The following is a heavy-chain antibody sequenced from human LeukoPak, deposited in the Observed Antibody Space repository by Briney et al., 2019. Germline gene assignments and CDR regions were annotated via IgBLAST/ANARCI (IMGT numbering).Heavy chain of an antibody. CDR1: GGSFSGYY. V-gene: IGHV4-34*01. CDR3: AGSTYYDILTGYSLFDY. CDR2: INHSGST. J-gene: IGHJ4*02. Sequence: SETLFLTCAVYGGSFSGYYWSWIRQPPGKGLEWIGEINHSGSTNYNPSLKSRVTISVDTSKNQFSLKLSSVTAADTAVYYCAGSTYYDILTGYSLFDYWGQGTLVTVSS. D-gene: IGHD3-9*01.